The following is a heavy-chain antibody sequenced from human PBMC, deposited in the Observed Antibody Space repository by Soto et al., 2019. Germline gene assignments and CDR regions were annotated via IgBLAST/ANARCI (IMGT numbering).Heavy chain of an antibody. V-gene: IGHV4-31*03. J-gene: IGHJ6*03. Sequence: SETLSLTCTVSGGSIISGGYYWSWIRQDPGKGLEWIGYIYYSGSTYYNPSLKSRVTISVDTSKNQFSLKLSSVTAADTAVYYCARDRPYYDFGSGYFDYMDVWGKGTTVTVSS. CDR1: GGSIISGGYY. D-gene: IGHD3-3*01. CDR3: ARDRPYYDFGSGYFDYMDV. CDR2: IYYSGST.